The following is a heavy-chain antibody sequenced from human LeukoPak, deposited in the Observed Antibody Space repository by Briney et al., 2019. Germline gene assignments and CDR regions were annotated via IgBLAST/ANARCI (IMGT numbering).Heavy chain of an antibody. J-gene: IGHJ5*02. CDR2: IFYTGNT. V-gene: IGHV4-39*01. CDR3: ARQSSGYYYGWFDP. Sequence: ASETLSLTCTVSGGSILDSTYYWAWIRQPPGKGLEWFATIFYTGNTHYNPSLKSRVTMSVDTVKNQFSLNLNSVTAADTAVYYCARQSSGYYYGWFDPWGQGTLVTVSS. CDR1: GGSILDSTYY. D-gene: IGHD3-22*01.